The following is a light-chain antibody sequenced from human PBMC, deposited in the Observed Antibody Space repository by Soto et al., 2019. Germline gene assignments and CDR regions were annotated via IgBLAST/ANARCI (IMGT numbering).Light chain of an antibody. CDR2: GAS. CDR3: QQYNNWPPIT. V-gene: IGKV3-15*01. CDR1: QSVGSN. J-gene: IGKJ5*01. Sequence: EIVMTQSPVTLSVSPGERATLSCRASQSVGSNLAWYQQKPGQAPRLLIYGASTRATSIPPRFSGSGSGTEFTLTISSLQSEDFAVYYCQQYNNWPPITFGQGTRLEIK.